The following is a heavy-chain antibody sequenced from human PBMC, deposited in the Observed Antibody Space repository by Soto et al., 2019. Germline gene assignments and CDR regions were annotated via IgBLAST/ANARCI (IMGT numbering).Heavy chain of an antibody. CDR1: GYTFTSYG. J-gene: IGHJ6*02. D-gene: IGHD6-19*01. CDR3: ARDSARIAVAGQYYYYYGMDV. CDR2: ISAYNGNT. Sequence: VRVSCKASGYTFTSYGISWVRQAPGQGLEWMGWISAYNGNTNYAQKLQGRVTMTTDTSTSTAYMELRSLRSDDTAVYYCARDSARIAVAGQYYYYYGMDVWGQGTTVTVSS. V-gene: IGHV1-18*01.